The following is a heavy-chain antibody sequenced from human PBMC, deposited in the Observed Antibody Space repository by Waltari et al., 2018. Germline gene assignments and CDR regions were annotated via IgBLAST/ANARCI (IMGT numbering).Heavy chain of an antibody. CDR2: IKQDGSEK. J-gene: IGHJ4*02. D-gene: IGHD4-17*01. Sequence: EVQLVESGGGLVQPGGSLRLSCAASGFTFSSYWMTWVRQAPGKGLEWVANIKQDGSEKSYVYSVKGRFTIARDNAKNSLYLQMNSLRAEDTAVYYCARVDYGDNGAGYWGQGTLVTVSS. CDR1: GFTFSSYW. V-gene: IGHV3-7*01. CDR3: ARVDYGDNGAGY.